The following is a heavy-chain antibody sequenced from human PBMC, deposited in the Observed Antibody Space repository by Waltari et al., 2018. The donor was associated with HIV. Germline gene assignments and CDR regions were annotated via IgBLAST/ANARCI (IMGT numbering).Heavy chain of an antibody. D-gene: IGHD3-10*01. CDR1: GFTFSTYI. CDR3: TRDRTYGPLRYFDY. CDR2: ISSSSDTI. V-gene: IGHV3-48*02. J-gene: IGHJ4*02. Sequence: EVQLVESGGGLVQPGVSLRLSCAASGFTFSTYIFTWVRQAPGKGLEWVSYISSSSDTIYYADSVKGRFTISRDNAKNSLYLQMNSLRDEDTAVYYCTRDRTYGPLRYFDYWGQGTLVTVSS.